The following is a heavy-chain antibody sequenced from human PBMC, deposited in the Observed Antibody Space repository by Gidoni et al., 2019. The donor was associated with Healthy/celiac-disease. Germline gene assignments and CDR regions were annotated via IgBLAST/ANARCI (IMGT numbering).Heavy chain of an antibody. CDR1: GRTFSSYA. CDR2: IIPIFGTA. Sequence: QVQLVQSGAAVKKPGSSVKVSCKASGRTFSSYAISWVRQAPGQGLEWMGGIIPIFGTANYAQKFQGRGTITADESTSTAYMELSSLRSEDTAVYYCARDPEYQLGGGNWFDPWGQGTLVTVSS. CDR3: ARDPEYQLGGGNWFDP. J-gene: IGHJ5*02. V-gene: IGHV1-69*01. D-gene: IGHD2-2*01.